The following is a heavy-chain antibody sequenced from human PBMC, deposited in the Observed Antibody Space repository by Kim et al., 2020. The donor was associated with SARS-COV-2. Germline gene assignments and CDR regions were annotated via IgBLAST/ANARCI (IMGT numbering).Heavy chain of an antibody. V-gene: IGHV4-39*01. Sequence: SETLSLTCTVSGGSISSSSYYWGWIRQPPGKGLEWIGSIYYSGSTYYNPSLKSRVTISVDTSKNQFSLKLSSVTAADTAVYYCARHRPQMGLWFGEPEGGHFDYWGQGTLVTVSS. CDR3: ARHRPQMGLWFGEPEGGHFDY. D-gene: IGHD3-10*01. CDR2: IYYSGST. CDR1: GGSISSSSYY. J-gene: IGHJ4*02.